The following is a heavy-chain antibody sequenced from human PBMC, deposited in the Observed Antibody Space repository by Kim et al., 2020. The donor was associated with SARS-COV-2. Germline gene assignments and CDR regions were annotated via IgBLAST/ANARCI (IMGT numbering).Heavy chain of an antibody. V-gene: IGHV3-30*07. J-gene: IGHJ4*02. CDR3: ARARGATTRYYFDY. Sequence: ADSVKARFTISSNTSKNTMYLQMNSLRAEDTAVYYCARARGATTRYYFDYWGQGTLVTVSS. D-gene: IGHD1-26*01.